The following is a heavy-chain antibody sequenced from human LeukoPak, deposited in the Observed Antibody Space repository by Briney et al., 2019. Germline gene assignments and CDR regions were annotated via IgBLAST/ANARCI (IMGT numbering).Heavy chain of an antibody. D-gene: IGHD7-27*01. V-gene: IGHV4-59*08. CDR3: ARHPPATGDDY. CDR2: IYYSGST. CDR1: GGSISSYY. J-gene: IGHJ4*02. Sequence: LETLSLTCTVSGGSISSYYWSWIRQPPGKGLEWIGYIYYSGSTNYNPSLKSRVTISVDTSKNQFSLKLSSVTAADTAVYYCARHPPATGDDYWGQGTLVTVSS.